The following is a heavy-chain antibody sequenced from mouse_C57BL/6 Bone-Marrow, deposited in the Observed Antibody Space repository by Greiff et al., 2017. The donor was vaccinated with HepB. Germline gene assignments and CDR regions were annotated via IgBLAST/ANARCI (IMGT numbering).Heavy chain of an antibody. CDR1: GYTFTDYY. J-gene: IGHJ2*01. Sequence: EVQLQESGPVLVKPGASVKMSCKASGYTFTDYYMNWVKQSHGKSLEWIGVINPYNGGTSYNQKFKGKATLTVDKSSSTAYMELNSLTSEDSAVYYCASPYGSSEDYFDYWGQGTTLTVSS. CDR2: INPYNGGT. D-gene: IGHD1-1*01. CDR3: ASPYGSSEDYFDY. V-gene: IGHV1-19*01.